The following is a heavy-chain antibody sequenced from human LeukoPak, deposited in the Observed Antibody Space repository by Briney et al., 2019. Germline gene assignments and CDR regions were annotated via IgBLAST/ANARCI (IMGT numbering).Heavy chain of an antibody. V-gene: IGHV3-11*04. J-gene: IGHJ6*03. CDR1: GFTFSDYY. D-gene: IGHD6-19*01. CDR2: ISSSGSTI. CDR3: ARASGYSSGWYTYYYYYMDV. Sequence: GGSLRLSCAASGFTFSDYYMSWIRQAPGQGLEWVSYISSSGSTIYYADSVKGRFTISRDNAKNSLYLQMNSLRAEDTAVYYCARASGYSSGWYTYYYYYMDVWGKGTTVTVSS.